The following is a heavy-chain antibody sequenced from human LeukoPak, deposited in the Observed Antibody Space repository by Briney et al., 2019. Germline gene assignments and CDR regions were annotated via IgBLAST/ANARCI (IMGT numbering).Heavy chain of an antibody. CDR3: ARGYYGSGPYYYYMDV. CDR2: IKQDGSEK. D-gene: IGHD3-10*01. Sequence: PGGSLRLSCAASGFTFSSHNMNWVRQAPGKGLEWVANIKQDGSEKYYVDSVKGRFTISRDNAKNSLYLQMNSLRAEDTAVYYCARGYYGSGPYYYYMDVWGKGTTVTISS. V-gene: IGHV3-7*01. CDR1: GFTFSSHN. J-gene: IGHJ6*03.